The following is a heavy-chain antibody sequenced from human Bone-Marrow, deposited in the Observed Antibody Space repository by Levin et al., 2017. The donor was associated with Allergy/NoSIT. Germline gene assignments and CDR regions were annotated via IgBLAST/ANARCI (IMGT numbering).Heavy chain of an antibody. D-gene: IGHD2-21*02. CDR2: INSDGSST. Sequence: GESLKISCAASGFTFSSYWMHWVRQAPGKGLVWVSRINSDGSSTSYADSVKGRFTISRDNAKNTLYLQMNSLRAEDTAVYYCARAKGYCGGDCYSPYYFDYWGQGTLVTVSS. CDR1: GFTFSSYW. CDR3: ARAKGYCGGDCYSPYYFDY. V-gene: IGHV3-74*01. J-gene: IGHJ4*02.